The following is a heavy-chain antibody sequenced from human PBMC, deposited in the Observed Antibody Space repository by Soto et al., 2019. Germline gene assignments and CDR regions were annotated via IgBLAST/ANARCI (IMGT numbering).Heavy chain of an antibody. CDR1: GFTFSSYA. CDR2: IGGTDGKT. J-gene: IGHJ4*02. Sequence: SLRLSCAASGFTFSSYAMSWVRQAPGKGLEWVAAIGGTDGKTYYADSVKGRFTISRDNSENTLYLQMSRLRAEDTAVYFCAKGMFSSSPAAAGSFDYWGQGALVTVS. V-gene: IGHV3-23*01. D-gene: IGHD3-10*01. CDR3: AKGMFSSSPAAAGSFDY.